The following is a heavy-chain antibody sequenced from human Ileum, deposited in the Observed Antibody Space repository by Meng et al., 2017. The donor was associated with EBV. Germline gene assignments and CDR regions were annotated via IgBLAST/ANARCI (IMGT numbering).Heavy chain of an antibody. CDR2: HSGSP. CDR1: GGSISSGAYH. Sequence: QGQLQEPGPGLLKPSQTLPLTCAVAGGSISSGAYHWSWIRQPPGKGLEWIGHSGSPSYNPSLRSRLTISVDPSKNQFSLRLDSATAADTAVYYCARDPTGGEDHQRVWGQGTLVTASS. V-gene: IGHV4-30-4*01. D-gene: IGHD1-14*01. CDR3: ARDPTGGEDHQRV. J-gene: IGHJ4*02.